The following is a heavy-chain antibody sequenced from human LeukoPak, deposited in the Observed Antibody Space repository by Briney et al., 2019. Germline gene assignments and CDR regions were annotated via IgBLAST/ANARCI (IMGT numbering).Heavy chain of an antibody. CDR2: IHYSGGT. Sequence: SETLSLTCTVSGGSITSYHWGWIRQPPGKGLELMGCIHYSGGTNYNPSLKSRLTISIYSSKNQFSLTLNSATAADTAVHYCARLGTTFDAFDLWGQGTMITVSS. D-gene: IGHD2/OR15-2a*01. J-gene: IGHJ3*01. CDR3: ARLGTTFDAFDL. V-gene: IGHV4-59*13. CDR1: GGSITSYH.